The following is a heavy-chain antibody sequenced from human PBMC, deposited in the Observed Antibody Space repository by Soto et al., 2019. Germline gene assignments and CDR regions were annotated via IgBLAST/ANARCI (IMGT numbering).Heavy chain of an antibody. CDR3: AHRPGTTAILGGWFDP. J-gene: IGHJ5*02. CDR1: GFSLSTSGVG. D-gene: IGHD2-2*02. V-gene: IGHV2-5*02. CDR2: IYWDDDK. Sequence: QITLKESGPTLVKPTQTLTLTCTFSGFSLSTSGVGVGWIRQPPGKALEWLALIYWDDDKRYSPSLKSRLTISKDTSKTQVVLTMTNRDPVDTGTYYCAHRPGTTAILGGWFDPWGQGILVTVSS.